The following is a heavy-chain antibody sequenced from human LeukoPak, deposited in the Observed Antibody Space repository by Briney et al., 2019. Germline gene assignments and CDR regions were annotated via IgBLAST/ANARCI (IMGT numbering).Heavy chain of an antibody. CDR2: ISYDGSNK. CDR3: TRDQTPYY. CDR1: GFTFSSYG. Sequence: PGGSLRLSCAASGFTFSSYGMHWVRQAPGKGLEWVAVISYDGSNKYYADSVKGRFTISRDNSKNTLYLQMNSLKTEDTAVYYCTRDQTPYYWGQGTLVTVSS. J-gene: IGHJ4*02. V-gene: IGHV3-30*03.